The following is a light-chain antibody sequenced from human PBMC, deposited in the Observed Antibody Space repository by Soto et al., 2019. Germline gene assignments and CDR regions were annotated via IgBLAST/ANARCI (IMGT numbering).Light chain of an antibody. Sequence: QYALTQPASVSGSPGQSITISCTGTSSDVGGYNYVSWYQQHPGKAPKLMIYEVSNRPSGVSNRFSGSKSGNTASLTISGLQVEDEADYYCSSYTSSTHVVFGGGTKRTVL. V-gene: IGLV2-14*01. CDR3: SSYTSSTHVV. CDR1: SSDVGGYNY. J-gene: IGLJ2*01. CDR2: EVS.